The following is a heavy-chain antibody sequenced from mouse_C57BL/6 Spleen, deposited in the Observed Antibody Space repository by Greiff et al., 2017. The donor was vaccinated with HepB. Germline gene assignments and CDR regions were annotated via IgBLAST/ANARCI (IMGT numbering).Heavy chain of an antibody. CDR3: ARTPGSSYHWYFDV. J-gene: IGHJ1*03. CDR2: IYPGDGDT. CDR1: GYAFSSSW. D-gene: IGHD1-1*01. V-gene: IGHV1-82*01. Sequence: QVQLQQSGPELVKPGASVKISCKASGYAFSSSWMNWVKQRPGKGLEWIGRIYPGDGDTNYNGKFKGKATLTADKSSSTAYMQLSSLTSEDSAVYFCARTPGSSYHWYFDVWGTGTTVTVSS.